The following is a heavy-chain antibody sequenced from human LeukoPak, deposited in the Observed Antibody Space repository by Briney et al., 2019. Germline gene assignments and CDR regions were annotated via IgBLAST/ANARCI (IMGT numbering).Heavy chain of an antibody. CDR1: GYTFTSYV. J-gene: IGHJ4*02. Sequence: VASVKVSRKPSGYTFTSYVFSWVRQAPGQGLEWIGWINDYSGNINYGQKLQGRVTMTTDTSTSKAYMELRSLRFDDTAVYYCARRQGTTLSFDYWGEESLLTVSS. CDR2: INDYSGNI. D-gene: IGHD1-1*01. V-gene: IGHV1-18*01. CDR3: ARRQGTTLSFDY.